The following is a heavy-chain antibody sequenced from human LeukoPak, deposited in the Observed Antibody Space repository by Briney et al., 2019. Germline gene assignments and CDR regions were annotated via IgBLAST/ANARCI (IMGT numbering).Heavy chain of an antibody. J-gene: IGHJ4*02. D-gene: IGHD3-9*01. V-gene: IGHV1-69*04. CDR2: IIPILGIA. CDR1: GGTFSSYA. CDR3: ARETYYDILTGYSDLLGYFDY. Sequence: SVKVSCKASGGTFSSYAISWVRQAPGQGLEWMGRIIPILGIANYAQKFQGRVTITADKSTSTAYMELSSLRSEDTAVYYCARETYYDILTGYSDLLGYFDYWGRGTLVTVSS.